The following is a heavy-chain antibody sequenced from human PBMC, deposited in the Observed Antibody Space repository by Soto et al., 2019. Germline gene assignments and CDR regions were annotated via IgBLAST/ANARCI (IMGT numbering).Heavy chain of an antibody. V-gene: IGHV5-51*01. D-gene: IGHD6-19*01. CDR2: IYPGDSDT. Sequence: GESLKISCKGSGYTFTDYWIGWVRQLPGKGLEWMGIIYPGDSDTRYSPSFQGHVTITVDKSTNTAYLQWNTLRASDTAMYYCARHSSNFRYYYYAMDVWGQGTTVTVS. CDR1: GYTFTDYW. J-gene: IGHJ6*02. CDR3: ARHSSNFRYYYYAMDV.